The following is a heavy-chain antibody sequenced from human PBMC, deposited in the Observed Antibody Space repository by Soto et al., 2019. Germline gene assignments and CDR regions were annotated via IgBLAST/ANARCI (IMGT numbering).Heavy chain of an antibody. J-gene: IGHJ5*02. CDR2: IIPIYGTT. CDR3: ARDLGGCSGGSCRYNWFDP. V-gene: IGHV1-69*13. D-gene: IGHD2-15*01. Sequence: SVKVSCKASGGTFSSYAISWVRRAPGQGLEWMGGIIPIYGTTNYAQKFQDRVTITADESTSTAYMELSSLTSEDTAVYFCARDLGGCSGGSCRYNWFDPLGQGTLVTVYS. CDR1: GGTFSSYA.